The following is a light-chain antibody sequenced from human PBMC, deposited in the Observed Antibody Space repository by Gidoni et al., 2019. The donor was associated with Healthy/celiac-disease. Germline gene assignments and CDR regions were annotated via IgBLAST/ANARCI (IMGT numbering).Light chain of an antibody. CDR3: QQYNSYPYT. V-gene: IGKV1-5*03. J-gene: IGKJ2*01. CDR1: QSICRC. Sequence: DIQMNQSPSTLSASVGERVTITCRASQSICRCLAWYQQKPGKAPKLLIYKASSLESGVPSRFSGSGSGTEFTLTISSLQPDDFATYYCQQYNSYPYTFGPXTKLEIK. CDR2: KAS.